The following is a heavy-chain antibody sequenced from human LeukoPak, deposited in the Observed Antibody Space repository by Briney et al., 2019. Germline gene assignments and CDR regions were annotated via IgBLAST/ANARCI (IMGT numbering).Heavy chain of an antibody. V-gene: IGHV3-74*01. J-gene: IGHJ4*02. CDR1: GFTFSSYW. CDR2: INSDGSSI. Sequence: GGSLRLSCAASGFTFSSYWMHWVRQAPGKGLVWVSRINSDGSSISYADSVKGRFTISRDNAKNTLYLQMNSLRPEDTAVYYCASCYQLLSYWGQGTLDTVSS. CDR3: ASCYQLLSY. D-gene: IGHD2-2*01.